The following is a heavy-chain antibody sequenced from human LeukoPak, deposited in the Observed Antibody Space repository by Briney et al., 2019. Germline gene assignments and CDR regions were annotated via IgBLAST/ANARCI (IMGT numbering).Heavy chain of an antibody. Sequence: GGSLRLSCAASGFTFNTYNMNWVRQAPGKGLEWVSSISSSSTYIHYADSVKGRFTISRDNSKNTLYLQMNSLRAEDTAVYYCAKLGIAARRNYFDYWGQGTLVTVSS. CDR1: GFTFNTYN. J-gene: IGHJ4*02. V-gene: IGHV3-21*04. CDR2: ISSSSTYI. CDR3: AKLGIAARRNYFDY. D-gene: IGHD6-6*01.